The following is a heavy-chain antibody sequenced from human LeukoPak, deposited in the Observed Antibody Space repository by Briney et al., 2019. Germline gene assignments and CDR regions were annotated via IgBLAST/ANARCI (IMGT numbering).Heavy chain of an antibody. CDR1: GFTFSSYA. CDR2: ISYDGSNK. V-gene: IGHV3-30-3*01. D-gene: IGHD3-22*01. CDR3: ARSIGYYDSSGYYPPDYYYYGMDV. J-gene: IGHJ6*02. Sequence: GRSLRLSCAASGFTFSSYAMHWVRQAPGKGLEWVAVISYDGSNKYYADSVKGRFTISRDNSKNTLYLQMNSLRAEDTAVYYCARSIGYYDSSGYYPPDYYYYGMDVWGQGTTVTVSS.